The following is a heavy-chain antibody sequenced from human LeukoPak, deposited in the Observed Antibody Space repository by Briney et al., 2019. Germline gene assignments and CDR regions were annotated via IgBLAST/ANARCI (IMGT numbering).Heavy chain of an antibody. CDR3: ARGPRDSSSWYLNY. V-gene: IGHV4-34*01. CDR1: GASFSGYY. Sequence: SETLSLTCAVYGASFSGYYWSWIRQPPGKGLEWIGEINHTGYTNYNPSLKSRVTISVDTSKNQFSLKLSSVTAADTAVYYCARGPRDSSSWYLNYWGQGTLVAVSS. D-gene: IGHD6-13*01. J-gene: IGHJ4*02. CDR2: INHTGYT.